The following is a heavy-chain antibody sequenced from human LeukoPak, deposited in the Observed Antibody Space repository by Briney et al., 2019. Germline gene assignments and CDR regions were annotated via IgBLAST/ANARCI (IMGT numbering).Heavy chain of an antibody. Sequence: PGGSLRLSCAASGFTFSSYGMSWVRQAPGKGLEWVSAISGSGGSTYYADSVKGRFTISRDNSKNTLYLQMNSLRAEDMAVYYCARVRGPRIKDAFDIWGQGTMVTVSS. CDR2: ISGSGGST. CDR3: ARVRGPRIKDAFDI. V-gene: IGHV3-23*01. J-gene: IGHJ3*02. D-gene: IGHD1-14*01. CDR1: GFTFSSYG.